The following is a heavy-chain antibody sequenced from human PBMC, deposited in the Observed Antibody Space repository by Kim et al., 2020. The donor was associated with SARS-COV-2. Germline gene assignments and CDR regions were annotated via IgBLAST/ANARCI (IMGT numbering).Heavy chain of an antibody. Sequence: GGSLRLSCAASGFTFSSYGMHWVRQAPGKGLEWVAVISYDGSNKYYADSVKGRFTISRDNSKNTLYLQMNSLRAEDTAVYYCAKDLLRMGDTAMVTYYYYYGMDVWGQGTTVTVSS. CDR3: AKDLLRMGDTAMVTYYYYYGMDV. CDR1: GFTFSSYG. D-gene: IGHD5-18*01. J-gene: IGHJ6*02. CDR2: ISYDGSNK. V-gene: IGHV3-30*18.